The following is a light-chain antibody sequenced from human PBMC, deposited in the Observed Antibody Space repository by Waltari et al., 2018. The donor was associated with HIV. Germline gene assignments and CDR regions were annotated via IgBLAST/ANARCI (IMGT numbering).Light chain of an antibody. CDR3: HHYNNWRGT. CDR1: QSVNSN. J-gene: IGKJ1*01. V-gene: IGKV3-15*01. Sequence: EILMTQSPATLSVSPGERATLSCSASQSVNSNLAWYQQKPCQTARLLNYGTSSRATQNQARFSGSGSGTEFNLTISSLQSEDFAVYSCHHYNNWRGTFGQGTKVESK. CDR2: GTS.